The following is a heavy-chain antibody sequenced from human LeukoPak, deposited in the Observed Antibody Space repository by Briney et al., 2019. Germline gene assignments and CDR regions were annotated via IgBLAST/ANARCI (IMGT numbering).Heavy chain of an antibody. CDR3: ARALSQELIRYSQD. Sequence: GGSLRLSCAASGFTFSSYAMSWVRQAPGKGLEWVLAISGSGGSTYYPDSVKGRFTISRENSRTTLYLQMTSLRADDTAVYYCARALSQELIRYSQDWGQGTLVSVSS. CDR2: ISGSGGST. D-gene: IGHD1-1*01. J-gene: IGHJ1*01. V-gene: IGHV3-23*01. CDR1: GFTFSSYA.